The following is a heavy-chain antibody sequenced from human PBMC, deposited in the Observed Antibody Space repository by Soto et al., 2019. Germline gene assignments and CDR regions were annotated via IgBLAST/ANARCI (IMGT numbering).Heavy chain of an antibody. J-gene: IGHJ6*02. D-gene: IGHD3-10*01. CDR1: GGSISSYY. CDR2: IYYSGST. CDR3: ARDTTMVRGGYYGMDV. Sequence: QVQLQESGPGLVKPSETLSLTCTVSGGSISSYYWSWIRQPPGKGLEWIGYIYYSGSTNYNPSLKSRVPISVDTSKNQFSLKLSSVTAADTAVYYCARDTTMVRGGYYGMDVWGQGTTVTVSS. V-gene: IGHV4-59*01.